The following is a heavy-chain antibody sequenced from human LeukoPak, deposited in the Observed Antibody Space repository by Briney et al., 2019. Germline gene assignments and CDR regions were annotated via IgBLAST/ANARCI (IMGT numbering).Heavy chain of an antibody. V-gene: IGHV4-39*01. Sequence: GSLRLSCAASGFTFSSYAMSWVRQPPGKGLEWIGSIYYSGSTYYNPSLKSRVSISVDTSKNQFSLKLSSVTAADTAVYYCARLVATLREYFDYWGQGTLVTVSS. CDR1: GFTFSSYA. CDR2: IYYSGST. CDR3: ARLVATLREYFDY. J-gene: IGHJ4*02. D-gene: IGHD2-15*01.